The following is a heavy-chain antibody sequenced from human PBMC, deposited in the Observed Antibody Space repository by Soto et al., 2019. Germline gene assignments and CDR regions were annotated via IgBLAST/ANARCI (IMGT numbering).Heavy chain of an antibody. CDR1: GFSLSTSGMC. Sequence: SGPTLVNPAQTLTLTCTFSGFSLSTSGMCVSWIRQPPGKALEWLALIDWDDDKYYSTSLETRLTISKDTSTNQVVLTMTNMDPVQTATYYCARIRTVRGLNPYHYDYRMAVWGQGTPVTVSS. J-gene: IGHJ6*02. D-gene: IGHD3-10*01. CDR2: IDWDDDK. CDR3: ARIRTVRGLNPYHYDYRMAV. V-gene: IGHV2-70*01.